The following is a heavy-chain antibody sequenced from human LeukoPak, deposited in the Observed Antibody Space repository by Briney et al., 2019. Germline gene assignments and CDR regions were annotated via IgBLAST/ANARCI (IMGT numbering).Heavy chain of an antibody. D-gene: IGHD5-12*01. V-gene: IGHV3-21*01. CDR2: ISSSSRYI. J-gene: IGHJ4*02. CDR1: GFTISSYS. CDR3: ARDGGFRDIGATPFSYFDY. Sequence: GGSLRLSCAASGFTISSYSMNWVRQAPGKGLEWVSSISSSSRYIYYADSAKGRFTISRDNAKNSLYLQMNSMRAEYTAVYYCARDGGFRDIGATPFSYFDYWGQGTLVTVSS.